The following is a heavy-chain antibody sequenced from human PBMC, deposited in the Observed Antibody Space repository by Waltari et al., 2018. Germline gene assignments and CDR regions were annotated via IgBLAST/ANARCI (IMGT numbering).Heavy chain of an antibody. CDR3: ASGAPYCSSTSCPPLYYYYGMDV. Sequence: EVQLVESGGGLVQPGGSLRLSCAASGFTFSSYEMNWVRKATGKGLESVSDISSSGSTIDYADSVKGRFTISRYNAKNSLYRQMNSLRAEDTAVYYCASGAPYCSSTSCPPLYYYYGMDVWGQGTTVTVSS. CDR1: GFTFSSYE. D-gene: IGHD2-2*01. CDR2: ISSSGSTI. V-gene: IGHV3-48*03. J-gene: IGHJ6*02.